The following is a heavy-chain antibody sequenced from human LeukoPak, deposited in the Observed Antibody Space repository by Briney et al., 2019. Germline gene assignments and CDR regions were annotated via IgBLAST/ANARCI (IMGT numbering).Heavy chain of an antibody. V-gene: IGHV4-59*08. Sequence: SETLSLTCTVSGGAIDNYYWSWIRQPPGKGMEWIAYVYYSGTINYNPSLESRVTISVDTSKNQFSLRLTSVAAADTAVYYCARHGTAAGPFQLWGQGTLVTVSS. CDR2: VYYSGTI. CDR1: GGAIDNYY. CDR3: ARHGTAAGPFQL. D-gene: IGHD2-21*02. J-gene: IGHJ1*01.